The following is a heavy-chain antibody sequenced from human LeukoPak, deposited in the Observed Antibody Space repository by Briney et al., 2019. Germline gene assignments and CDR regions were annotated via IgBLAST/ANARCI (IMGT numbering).Heavy chain of an antibody. D-gene: IGHD1-26*01. Sequence: GASVKVSCKASGGTFSSYAISWVRQAPGQGLEWMGRIIPILGIANYAQKFQGRVTITADKSTSTAYMELSSLRSEDTAVYYCARDSGSYFNDYWGQGTLVTVSS. J-gene: IGHJ4*02. V-gene: IGHV1-69*04. CDR2: IIPILGIA. CDR3: ARDSGSYFNDY. CDR1: GGTFSSYA.